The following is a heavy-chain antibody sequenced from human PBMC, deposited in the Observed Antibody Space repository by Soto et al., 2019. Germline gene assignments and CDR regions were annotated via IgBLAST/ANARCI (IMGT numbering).Heavy chain of an antibody. J-gene: IGHJ4*02. V-gene: IGHV3-21*01. Sequence: LRLSCAASGFTFSSYSMNWVRQAPGKGLEWVSSISSSSSYIYYADSVKGRFTISRDNAKNSLYLQMNSLRAEDTAVYYCAISVSGSYDSFDYWGQGTLVTVSS. D-gene: IGHD1-26*01. CDR3: AISVSGSYDSFDY. CDR1: GFTFSSYS. CDR2: ISSSSSYI.